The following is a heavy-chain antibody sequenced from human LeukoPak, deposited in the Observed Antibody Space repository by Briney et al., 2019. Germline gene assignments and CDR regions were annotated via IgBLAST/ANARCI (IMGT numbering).Heavy chain of an antibody. Sequence: SETLSLTCTVPGGSISSSSYYWGWIRQPPGKGLEWIGSIYYSGSTYYNPSLKSRVTISVDTSKNQFSLKLSSVTAADTAVYYCARPLWSGYFYFDYWGQGTLVTVSS. J-gene: IGHJ4*02. CDR2: IYYSGST. D-gene: IGHD3-3*01. CDR3: ARPLWSGYFYFDY. V-gene: IGHV4-39*01. CDR1: GGSISSSSYY.